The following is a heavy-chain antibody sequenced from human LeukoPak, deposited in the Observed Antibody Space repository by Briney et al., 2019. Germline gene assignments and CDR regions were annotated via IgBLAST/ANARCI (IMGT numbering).Heavy chain of an antibody. CDR1: GYTFTEYY. CDR3: ARGQSLNDY. J-gene: IGHJ4*02. CDR2: INPNSGGA. Sequence: ASVKVSCKASGYTFTEYYMHWMRQAPGQGLEWMGWINPNSGGANYAEKFQGRVTMTRDTSISTAYMELSRLRYDDTALYYCARGQSLNDYWGQGTLVTVSS. V-gene: IGHV1-2*02.